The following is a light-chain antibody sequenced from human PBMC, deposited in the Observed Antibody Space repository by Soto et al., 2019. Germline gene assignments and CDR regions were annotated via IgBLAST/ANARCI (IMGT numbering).Light chain of an antibody. CDR3: CSFTSSNTHV. J-gene: IGLJ1*01. V-gene: IGLV2-14*01. Sequence: QSALTQPVSVSGSPGQSITISCTGTSSDVGGYNYVSWYQHHPGKAPKLMIFEVSNRPSGVSGRFSGSKSGNTASLTISGLQAEDEADYYCCSFTSSNTHVFGTGTKLTVL. CDR2: EVS. CDR1: SSDVGGYNY.